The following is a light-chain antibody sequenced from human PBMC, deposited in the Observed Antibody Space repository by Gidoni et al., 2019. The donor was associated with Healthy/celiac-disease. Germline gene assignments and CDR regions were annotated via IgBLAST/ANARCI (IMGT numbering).Light chain of an antibody. V-gene: IGKV3-15*01. J-gene: IGKJ3*01. CDR2: SAS. CDR3: QAYNNWPS. CDR1: QSVSSN. Sequence: RGMTQSPATLSVSPGERATLSRRASQSVSSNLAWYQQQPGQAPRLLIYSASPRATGIPARFSSSGSWSEFALTIRGLDSEDFAVYYFQAYNNWPSFGPGTKVDIK.